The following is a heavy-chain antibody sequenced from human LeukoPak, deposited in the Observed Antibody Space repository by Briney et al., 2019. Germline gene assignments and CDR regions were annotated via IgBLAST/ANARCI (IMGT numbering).Heavy chain of an antibody. CDR1: GYIFTGYY. CDR2: INPNSGGT. D-gene: IGHD5-18*01. V-gene: IGHV1-2*06. Sequence: GASVKVSCKASGYIFTGYYIHWVRQAPGQGLEWMGRINPNSGGTNYAQKFQGRVTMTRDTSISTAYMELSRLRSDDTAVYYCARDSPGASYGFKFSDYWGQGTLVTVSS. CDR3: ARDSPGASYGFKFSDY. J-gene: IGHJ4*02.